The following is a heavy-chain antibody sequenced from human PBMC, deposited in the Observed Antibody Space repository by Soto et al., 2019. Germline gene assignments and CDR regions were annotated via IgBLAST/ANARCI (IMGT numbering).Heavy chain of an antibody. CDR3: ARDGYSAGFDI. CDR2: IKPDGSEK. Sequence: EVQLVESGGGSVQPGGSLRLSCAASGFTFSSYYMSWVRQPPGKGLEWVANIKPDGSEKYYVDSVKGRFTISRDNAKNSLYLQVNSLRAEDTGVYYCARDGYSAGFDIWGQGTMVTVSS. CDR1: GFTFSSYY. V-gene: IGHV3-7*01. J-gene: IGHJ3*02. D-gene: IGHD5-18*01.